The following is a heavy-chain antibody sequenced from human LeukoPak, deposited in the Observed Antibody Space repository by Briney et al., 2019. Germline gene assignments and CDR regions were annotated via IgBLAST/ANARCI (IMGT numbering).Heavy chain of an antibody. CDR1: GFTFSSYG. D-gene: IGHD1-7*01. CDR2: ISYDGSNK. J-gene: IGHJ4*02. Sequence: GRSLRLSCAASGFTFSSYGMHWVRQAPGKGLEWVAVISYDGSNKYYADSVKGRFTISRDNSKNTLYLQMNSLRAEDTAVYYCAKGSWNYDYFDYWGQGTLVTVSS. V-gene: IGHV3-30*18. CDR3: AKGSWNYDYFDY.